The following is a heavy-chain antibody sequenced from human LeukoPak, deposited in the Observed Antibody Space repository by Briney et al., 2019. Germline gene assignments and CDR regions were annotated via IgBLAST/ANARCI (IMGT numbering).Heavy chain of an antibody. CDR3: AGSWVRGVQYYYYYGMDV. D-gene: IGHD3-10*01. CDR2: IIPILGIA. CDR1: GGTFSSYA. J-gene: IGHJ6*02. V-gene: IGHV1-69*04. Sequence: SVKVSCKASGGTFSSYAISWVRQAPGQGLEWMGRIIPILGIANYAQKFQGRVTITADKSTSTAYMELSGLRSEDTAVYCCAGSWVRGVQYYYYYGMDVWGQGTTVTVSS.